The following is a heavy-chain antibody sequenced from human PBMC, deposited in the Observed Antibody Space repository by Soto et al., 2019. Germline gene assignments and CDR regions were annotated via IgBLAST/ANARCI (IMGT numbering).Heavy chain of an antibody. CDR3: ATESGSTYGYFDH. CDR2: ISNGGST. D-gene: IGHD5-18*01. Sequence: SETLSLTCTVSGGSVTSDEDYWTWIRQSPGKGLEWIGYISNGGSTGYNPSLKTRLSMSVDRSKNQFTLRLTSVIAADTAVYFCATESGSTYGYFDHWGQGTQVTVSS. V-gene: IGHV4-30-4*01. J-gene: IGHJ4*02. CDR1: GGSVTSDEDY.